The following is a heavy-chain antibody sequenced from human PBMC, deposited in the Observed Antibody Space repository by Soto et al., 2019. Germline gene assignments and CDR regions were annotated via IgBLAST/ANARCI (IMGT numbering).Heavy chain of an antibody. V-gene: IGHV1-18*01. Sequence: ASVKVSCKASGYTFTSYGISWVRQAPGQGLEWMGWISAYNGNTNYAQKLQGRVTMTTDTSTSTAYMELRSLRSDDTAVYYCARTDYQYCSRTSCPYYYYKDVWGKGTTVTVSS. J-gene: IGHJ6*03. CDR3: ARTDYQYCSRTSCPYYYYKDV. D-gene: IGHD2-2*01. CDR1: GYTFTSYG. CDR2: ISAYNGNT.